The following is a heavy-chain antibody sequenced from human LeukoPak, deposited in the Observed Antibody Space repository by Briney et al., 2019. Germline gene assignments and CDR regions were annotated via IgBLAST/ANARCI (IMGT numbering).Heavy chain of an antibody. Sequence: GGSLRLSCAASGFTFSSYGMHWVRQAPGKGLEWVAVIWYDGSNKYYADSVKGRFTISRDNSKNTLYLEMNSLRAEDTAVYYCARDRGYCSSTSCYYYYMDVWGKGTTVTVSS. D-gene: IGHD2-2*01. CDR2: IWYDGSNK. V-gene: IGHV3-33*01. CDR3: ARDRGYCSSTSCYYYYMDV. CDR1: GFTFSSYG. J-gene: IGHJ6*03.